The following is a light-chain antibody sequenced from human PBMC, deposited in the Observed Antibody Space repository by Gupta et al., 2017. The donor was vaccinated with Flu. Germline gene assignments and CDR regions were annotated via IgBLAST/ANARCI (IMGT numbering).Light chain of an antibody. CDR2: DAS. J-gene: IGKJ3*01. CDR1: QGIQNY. V-gene: IGKV1-33*01. Sequence: IQLTQSPSSLSVSVGDRVTVTCQASQGIQNYLCWYQHQPGKAPTLLIYDASNWEKGVPSRFGGCGVGTQFTLTNTSRQQEEFAAYYCHHYEDLPLFAFGHGTTV. CDR3: HHYEDLPLFA.